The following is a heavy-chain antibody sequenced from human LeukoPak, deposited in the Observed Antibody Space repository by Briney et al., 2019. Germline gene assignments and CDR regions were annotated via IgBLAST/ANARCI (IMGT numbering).Heavy chain of an antibody. D-gene: IGHD3-3*01. CDR3: ARSLVDFWSGYPYTFDY. Sequence: PSETLSLTCTVSGGSISSGDYYWSWVRQPPGKGLEWIGYIYYSGSTYYNPSLKSRVTISVATPKNQFSLKLSSFTAADTAVYYCARSLVDFWSGYPYTFDYWGQGTLVTVSS. CDR1: GGSISSGDYY. J-gene: IGHJ4*02. CDR2: IYYSGST. V-gene: IGHV4-30-4*08.